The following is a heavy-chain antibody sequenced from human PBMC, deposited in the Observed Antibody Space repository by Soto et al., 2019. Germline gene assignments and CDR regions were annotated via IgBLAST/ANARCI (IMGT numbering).Heavy chain of an antibody. Sequence: QVQLQVSAPGLVKPSETLSLTCTVSGDSISAYSWSWVRQPPGKGLEWIGNIHYNGNTKYNPSLKSRVSXSIDSSXXQFSLRLISVTAADTAKYFCAREGNLGRWLQPLDFWGQGTLVTVSS. J-gene: IGHJ4*02. CDR3: AREGNLGRWLQPLDF. CDR2: IHYNGNT. CDR1: GDSISAYS. D-gene: IGHD5-12*01. V-gene: IGHV4-59*01.